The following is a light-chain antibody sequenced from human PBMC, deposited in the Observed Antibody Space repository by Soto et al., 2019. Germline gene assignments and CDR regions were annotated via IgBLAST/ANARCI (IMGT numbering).Light chain of an antibody. V-gene: IGLV2-23*01. Sequence: QSVLTQPASVSGSPGQSITISCTGTSSDVGSYNLVSWYQQHPGKAPKLMIYEGSKRPSGVSNRFSGSKSGNTASLTISGLQAEDEADYYCCSYAGSPPWVFGGGTKVTVL. CDR3: CSYAGSPPWV. CDR2: EGS. J-gene: IGLJ2*01. CDR1: SSDVGSYNL.